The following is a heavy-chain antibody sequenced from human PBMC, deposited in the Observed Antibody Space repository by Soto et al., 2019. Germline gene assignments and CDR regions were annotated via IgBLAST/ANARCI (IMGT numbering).Heavy chain of an antibody. V-gene: IGHV1-2*04. J-gene: IGHJ4*02. CDR3: ARDPGLRYFDY. CDR2: INPNSGGT. Sequence: ASVKVSCKASGYTFTGYYMHWVRQAPGQGLEWMGWINPNSGGTNYAQKFQGWVTMTRDTSISTAYMELSRLRSDDTAAYYCARDPGLRYFDYWGQGTLVTVSS. CDR1: GYTFTGYY. D-gene: IGHD3-9*01.